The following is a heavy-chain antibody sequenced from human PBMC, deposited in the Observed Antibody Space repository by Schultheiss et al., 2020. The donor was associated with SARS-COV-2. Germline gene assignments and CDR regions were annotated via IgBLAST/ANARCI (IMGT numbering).Heavy chain of an antibody. CDR1: GGSFSGYY. CDR2: INHSGST. D-gene: IGHD2-2*01. CDR3: ARGPGYCSSTSCRNFYYFDY. J-gene: IGHJ4*02. V-gene: IGHV4-34*01. Sequence: SQTLSLTCAVYGGSFSGYYWSWIRQPPGKGLEWIGEINHSGSTNYNPSLKSRVTISVDTSKNQFSLKLSSVTAADTAVYYCARGPGYCSSTSCRNFYYFDYWGQGTLVTVSS.